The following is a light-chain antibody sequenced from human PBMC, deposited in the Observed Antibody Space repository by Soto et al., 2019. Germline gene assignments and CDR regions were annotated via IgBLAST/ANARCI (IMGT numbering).Light chain of an antibody. V-gene: IGLV1-40*01. Sequence: QSVLTQPPSVSGAPGQRVTISCTGSSSNIGAGYDVHWYQQLPGTAPKLLIYGNSNRPSGVPDRFSCSKSGTSASLAITGLQAEDEVDYYCQSYDSSLSAVVFGGGTKLTVL. CDR1: SSNIGAGYD. CDR3: QSYDSSLSAVV. CDR2: GNS. J-gene: IGLJ2*01.